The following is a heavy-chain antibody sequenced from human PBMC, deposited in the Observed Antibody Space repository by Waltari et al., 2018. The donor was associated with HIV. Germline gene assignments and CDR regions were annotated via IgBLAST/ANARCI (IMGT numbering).Heavy chain of an antibody. CDR3: VRDDPGYVAIDY. V-gene: IGHV3-21*04. CDR1: GFDFRRFS. Sequence: LVQSGGGEVQEGGSLVLSCSGSGFDFRRFSFNWVRQLPRRGLEWVASLRRDTYEANYLASVRGRFIISRDNVKSSAHLEMTSLRVEDTATYYCVRDDPGYVAIDYWGQGSQVVVS. D-gene: IGHD2-15*01. J-gene: IGHJ4*02. CDR2: LRRDTYEA.